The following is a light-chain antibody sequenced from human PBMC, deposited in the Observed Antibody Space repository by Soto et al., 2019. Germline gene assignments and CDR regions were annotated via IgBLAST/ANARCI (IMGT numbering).Light chain of an antibody. V-gene: IGKV3D-15*01. CDR3: EQHVNSVYI. CDR1: QSVGSN. Sequence: EIVMTQSPATLSVSPGERVTLSCRASQSVGSNLAWYQQKPGQAPRLLIYGASNRATGVPDRFSGSYSGTDFSLTITRLEPEDFAVYYCEQHVNSVYIFGQGTRLEIK. J-gene: IGKJ2*01. CDR2: GAS.